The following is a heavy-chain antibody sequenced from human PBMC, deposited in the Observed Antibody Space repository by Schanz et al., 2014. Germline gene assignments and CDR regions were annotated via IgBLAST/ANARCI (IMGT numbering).Heavy chain of an antibody. CDR1: GFTFSNHA. D-gene: IGHD6-6*01. Sequence: EVQLVESGGGVVQPGGSLRLSCAASGFTFSNHALSWVRQAPGKGLEWVSGIGGSGDSTHYADSVKGRFTISRDNSKNMVFLQMTSLRPEDTAVYYCARLATSKSRLGDAVDIWGQGTMVTVSS. CDR3: ARLATSKSRLGDAVDI. J-gene: IGHJ3*02. V-gene: IGHV3-23*04. CDR2: IGGSGDST.